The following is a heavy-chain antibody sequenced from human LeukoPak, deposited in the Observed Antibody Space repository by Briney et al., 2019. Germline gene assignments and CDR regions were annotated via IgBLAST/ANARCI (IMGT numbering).Heavy chain of an antibody. V-gene: IGHV1-69*04. Sequence: GASVKVAFKASGCTFSSYAISWVRQAPGQGLEWMGRIIPILGIANYAQKFQGRVTITADKSTSTDYMELSSLRSEDTAVYYCAREVPVVPADVDYWGQGTLVTVSS. CDR3: AREVPVVPADVDY. D-gene: IGHD2-2*01. CDR2: IIPILGIA. J-gene: IGHJ4*02. CDR1: GCTFSSYA.